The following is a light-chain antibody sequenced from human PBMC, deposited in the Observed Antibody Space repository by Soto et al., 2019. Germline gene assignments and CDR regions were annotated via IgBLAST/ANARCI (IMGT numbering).Light chain of an antibody. CDR3: AAWDDSLNGVV. Sequence: QAVVTQPPSVSEAPRQRVTISCSGSSSNIGNNAVNWYQQLPGKAPKLLIYYDDLLPSGVSDRFSGSKSGTSASLAISGLQSEDEAHYYCAAWDDSLNGVVFGGGTKLTVL. CDR1: SSNIGNNA. CDR2: YDD. V-gene: IGLV1-36*01. J-gene: IGLJ2*01.